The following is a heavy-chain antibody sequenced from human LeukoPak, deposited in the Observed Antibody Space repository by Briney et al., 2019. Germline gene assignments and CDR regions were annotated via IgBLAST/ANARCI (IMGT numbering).Heavy chain of an antibody. CDR1: GGSFSGYY. D-gene: IGHD6-19*01. CDR3: ATAYSSGWYRG. J-gene: IGHJ4*02. CDR2: TNHSGST. Sequence: SETLSLTCAVYGGSFSGYYWSWLRQPPGKGLEWIGETNHSGSTNYNPSLKSRVTISVDTSKNQFSLKLSAVTAADTAVYYCATAYSSGWYRGWGQGTLVTV. V-gene: IGHV4-34*01.